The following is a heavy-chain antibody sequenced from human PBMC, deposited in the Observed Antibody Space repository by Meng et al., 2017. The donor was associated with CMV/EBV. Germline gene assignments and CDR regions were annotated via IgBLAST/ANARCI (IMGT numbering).Heavy chain of an antibody. CDR3: ARAASSSMTLDP. J-gene: IGHJ5*02. Sequence: SWAASGFTVSSNYMSGVRQAPGKGLEWVSVIYSGGSTYYADSVKGRFTISRDNSKNTLYLQMNSLRAEDTAVYYCARAASSSMTLDPWSQGTLVTVSS. CDR2: IYSGGST. V-gene: IGHV3-66*02. D-gene: IGHD2/OR15-2a*01. CDR1: GFTVSSNY.